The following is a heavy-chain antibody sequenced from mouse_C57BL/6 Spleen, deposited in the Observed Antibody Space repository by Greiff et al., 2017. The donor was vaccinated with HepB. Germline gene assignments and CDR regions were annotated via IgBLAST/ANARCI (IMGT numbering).Heavy chain of an antibody. D-gene: IGHD3-3*01. CDR2: INPYNGGT. CDR1: GYTFTDYY. J-gene: IGHJ2*01. V-gene: IGHV1-19*01. CDR3: AREGDHGDYFDY. Sequence: VQLQQSGPVLVKPGASVKMSCKASGYTFTDYYMNWVKQSHGKSLEWIGVINPYNGGTSYNQKFKGKATLTVDKSSSTAYMELNSLTSEDSAVYYCAREGDHGDYFDYWGQGTTLTVSS.